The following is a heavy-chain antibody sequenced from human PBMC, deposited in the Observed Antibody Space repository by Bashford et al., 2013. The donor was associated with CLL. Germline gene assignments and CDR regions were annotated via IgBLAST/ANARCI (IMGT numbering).Heavy chain of an antibody. D-gene: IGHD3-22*01. CDR3: ARGDYYDSGGYST. J-gene: IGHJ5*02. Sequence: SSETLSLTCTVSGGSISNYYWTWIRQPAGKGLEWIGRIYTSGSTNYNPSLESRVTMSVDTSKNQFSLKLRSVTAADTAVYYCARGDYYDSGGYSTWGQGTLVTVSS. CDR2: IYTSGST. CDR1: GGSISNYY. V-gene: IGHV4-4*07.